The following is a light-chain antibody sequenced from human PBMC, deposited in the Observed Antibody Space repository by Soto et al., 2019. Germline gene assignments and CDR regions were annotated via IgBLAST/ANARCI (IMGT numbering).Light chain of an antibody. CDR2: ELN. J-gene: IGLJ3*02. Sequence: QSALTQPASVSGSPGQSIAISCTGTSSDVGSYDRVSLYQQHPGKAHTLMIYELNKRPYVVSNRFSVSKSGNTASLTISRLQEEDEADYYCCSSVGGPNWVFGGGTKLTVL. CDR3: CSSVGGPNWV. CDR1: SSDVGSYDR. V-gene: IGLV2-23*02.